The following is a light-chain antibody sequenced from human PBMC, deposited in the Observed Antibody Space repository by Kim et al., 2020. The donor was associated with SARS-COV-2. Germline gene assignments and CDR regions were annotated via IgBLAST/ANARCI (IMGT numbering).Light chain of an antibody. CDR1: SSDIGDYNY. CDR3: SSYAGFNTYI. V-gene: IGLV2-8*01. Sequence: QSALTQPPSASGSPGQSVTISCTGTSSDIGDYNYVSWYQQHPGKAPKVMIYEVTKRPSGVPDRFSGSKSGNTAFLTVSGLQAEDEADYYCSSYAGFNTYIFGTGTKVTVL. J-gene: IGLJ1*01. CDR2: EVT.